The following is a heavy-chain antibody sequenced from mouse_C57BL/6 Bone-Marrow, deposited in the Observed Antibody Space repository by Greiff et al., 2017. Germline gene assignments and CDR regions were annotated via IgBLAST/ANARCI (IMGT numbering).Heavy chain of an antibody. CDR1: GYSITSGYY. CDR2: ISYDGSN. Sequence: ESGPGLVKPSQSLSLTCSVTGYSITSGYYWNWIRQFPGNKLEWMGYISYDGSNNYNPSLNNRISIPRDTSKNQLFRKLNSVTTEDTATYYCAREANYDGSSLYWYFDVWGTGTTVTVSS. CDR3: AREANYDGSSLYWYFDV. D-gene: IGHD1-1*01. J-gene: IGHJ1*03. V-gene: IGHV3-6*01.